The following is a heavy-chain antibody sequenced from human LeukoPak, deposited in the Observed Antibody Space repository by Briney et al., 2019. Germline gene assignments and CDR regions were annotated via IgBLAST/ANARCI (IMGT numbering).Heavy chain of an antibody. J-gene: IGHJ4*02. Sequence: SETLSLTCAVYGGSFSSYYWSWIRQPPGKGLEWIGEFNHSGSTNYNPSLKSRVTISVDTSKNQFSLKLSSVTAADTAVYYCARGWSGYCTNSVCYVFDYWGQGTLVTVSS. V-gene: IGHV4-34*01. CDR1: GGSFSSYY. D-gene: IGHD2-8*01. CDR2: FNHSGST. CDR3: ARGWSGYCTNSVCYVFDY.